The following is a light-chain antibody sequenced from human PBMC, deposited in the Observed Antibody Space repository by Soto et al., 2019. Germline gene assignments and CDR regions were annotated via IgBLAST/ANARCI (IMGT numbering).Light chain of an antibody. V-gene: IGLV2-14*01. CDR2: EVS. CDR3: SSYTSSSTYV. J-gene: IGLJ1*01. Sequence: QSALTQPASVSGSPGQSITISCTGTSSDVGGHNYVSWYQQHPGRAPKLMIYEVSNRPSGVSHRFSGSKSGNTSSLTISGLQHEDEADYYGSSYTSSSTYVFGAGTKVTVL. CDR1: SSDVGGHNY.